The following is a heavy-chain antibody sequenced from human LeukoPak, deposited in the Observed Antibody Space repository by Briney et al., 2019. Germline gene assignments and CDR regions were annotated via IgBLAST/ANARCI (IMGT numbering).Heavy chain of an antibody. J-gene: IGHJ3*02. CDR3: ARSGRGYPPDAFDI. D-gene: IGHD3-22*01. Sequence: GGSLRLSCAASGFTFSSYGMHWVRQAPGKGLEWVSYISSSSSTIYYADSVKGRFTISRDNAKNSLYLQMNSLRAEDTAVYYCARSGRGYPPDAFDIWGQGTMVTVST. V-gene: IGHV3-48*04. CDR1: GFTFSSYG. CDR2: ISSSSSTI.